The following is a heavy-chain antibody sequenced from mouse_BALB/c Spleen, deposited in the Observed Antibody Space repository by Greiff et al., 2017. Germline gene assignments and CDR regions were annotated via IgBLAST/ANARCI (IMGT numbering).Heavy chain of an antibody. J-gene: IGHJ4*01. Sequence: EVMLVESGGGLVQPGGSRKLSCAASGFTFSSFGMHWVRQAPEKGLEWVAYISSGSSTIYYADTVKGRFTISRDNPKNTLFLQMTSLRSEDTAMYYCARWGGSSPLYYAMDYWGQGTSDTVSS. CDR1: GFTFSSFG. D-gene: IGHD1-1*01. V-gene: IGHV5-17*02. CDR3: ARWGGSSPLYYAMDY. CDR2: ISSGSSTI.